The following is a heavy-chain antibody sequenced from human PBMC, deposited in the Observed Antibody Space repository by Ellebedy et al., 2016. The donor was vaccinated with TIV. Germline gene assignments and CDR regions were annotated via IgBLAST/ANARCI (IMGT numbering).Heavy chain of an antibody. D-gene: IGHD6-19*01. CDR2: ISASGGST. CDR1: GFTFSSYA. Sequence: PGGSLRLSCAASGFTFSSYAMSWVRQAPGKGLEWVSTISASGGSTYYADSVKGRFTVSRDNSKNTLYLQINSLRVEDTAIYYCARDRGRYSSGWSEFDYWGQGTLVTVSS. V-gene: IGHV3-23*01. CDR3: ARDRGRYSSGWSEFDY. J-gene: IGHJ4*02.